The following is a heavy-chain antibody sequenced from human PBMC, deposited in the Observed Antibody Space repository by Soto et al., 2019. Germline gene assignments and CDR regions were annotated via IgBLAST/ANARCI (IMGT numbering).Heavy chain of an antibody. D-gene: IGHD4-17*01. CDR3: ARDYYGDYILDY. Sequence: VGSLRLSCVVSGFSFSDYYMSWIRQAPGKGLEWISYISNTGSTKYYADSVKGRFTISRDNAKNSLYLQMNSLRGEDTAVYYCARDYYGDYILDYWGQGTLVTVSS. J-gene: IGHJ4*02. V-gene: IGHV3-11*01. CDR2: ISNTGSTK. CDR1: GFSFSDYY.